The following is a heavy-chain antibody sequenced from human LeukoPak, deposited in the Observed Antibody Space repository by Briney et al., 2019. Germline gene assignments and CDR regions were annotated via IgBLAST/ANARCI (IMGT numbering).Heavy chain of an antibody. CDR1: GYTFTSYG. Sequence: GASVKVSCKASGYTFTSYGISWVRQAPGQGLEWMGWISAYNGNTNYAQKLQGRVTMTTDTSTSTAYMELRSLRSDDTAVYYCVRDNSGLAGVSLDLWGQGTQVIVSS. V-gene: IGHV1-18*01. J-gene: IGHJ4*02. D-gene: IGHD6-13*01. CDR2: ISAYNGNT. CDR3: VRDNSGLAGVSLDL.